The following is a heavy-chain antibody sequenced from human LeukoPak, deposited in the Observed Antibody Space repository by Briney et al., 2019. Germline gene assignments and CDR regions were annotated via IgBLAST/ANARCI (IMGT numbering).Heavy chain of an antibody. CDR2: IIPIFGIA. Sequence: GPSVKVSCKASGRTFSSYAISWVRQAPGQGLEWMGRIIPIFGIANYAQKLQGRVTITADKSTSTAYMELSSLRSEDTAVYYCARTLGDYPDYWGQGTLVTVSS. J-gene: IGHJ4*02. V-gene: IGHV1-69*04. CDR1: GRTFSSYA. D-gene: IGHD4-17*01. CDR3: ARTLGDYPDY.